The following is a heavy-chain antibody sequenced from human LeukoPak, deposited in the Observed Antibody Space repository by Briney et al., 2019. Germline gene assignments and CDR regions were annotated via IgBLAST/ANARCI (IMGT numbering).Heavy chain of an antibody. CDR3: ASRQLRLGSLDP. Sequence: SETLSLTCTVSGGSISSSSYYWGWIRQPPGKGLEWIGSIYYSGSTYYNPSLKSRVTISVDTSKNQFSLKLSSVTAADTAVYYCASRQLRLGSLDPCGQGTLVTVSS. CDR1: GGSISSSSYY. V-gene: IGHV4-39*01. D-gene: IGHD3-3*01. J-gene: IGHJ5*02. CDR2: IYYSGST.